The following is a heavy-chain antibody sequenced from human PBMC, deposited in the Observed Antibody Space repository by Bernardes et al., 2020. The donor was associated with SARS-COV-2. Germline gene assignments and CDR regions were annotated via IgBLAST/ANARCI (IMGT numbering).Heavy chain of an antibody. Sequence: GSLRLSCAASGFTLSSYVMSWVRHAPGKGLEWVSGIRGDTDNTYYADSVKGRFTISRDNSMNTLFLQMNRLRAEDTAVYYCAKDFCGGDCDFFDYWGQGTLVSVSS. CDR2: IRGDTDNT. CDR3: AKDFCGGDCDFFDY. CDR1: GFTLSSYV. V-gene: IGHV3-23*01. J-gene: IGHJ4*02. D-gene: IGHD2-21*02.